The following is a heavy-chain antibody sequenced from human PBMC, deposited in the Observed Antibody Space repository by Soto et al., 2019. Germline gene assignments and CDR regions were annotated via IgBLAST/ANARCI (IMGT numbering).Heavy chain of an antibody. D-gene: IGHD2-21*01. CDR2: ISGSGGST. V-gene: IGHV3-23*01. Sequence: GGSLRLSCAASGFTFSSYAMSWVRQAPGKGLEWVSAISGSGGSTYYADSVKGRFTISRDNSKNKLYLQMNSLRAVDTAVYYGAYCGGGCCALDYYYYYMDFWGKGTTVTVSS. CDR3: AYCGGGCCALDYYYYYMDF. J-gene: IGHJ6*03. CDR1: GFTFSSYA.